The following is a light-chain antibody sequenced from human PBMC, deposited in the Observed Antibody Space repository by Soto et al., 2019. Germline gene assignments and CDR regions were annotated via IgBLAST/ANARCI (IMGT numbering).Light chain of an antibody. Sequence: DIQMTQFPSSLSASVGDRVTITCRVSQSISNYLNWYRQRPGKAPELLIFAASTLQRGAPSRFSGSESGSDFTLTISSLQPEDFATYYCQQTYSIPYTFGQGSNLDIK. CDR3: QQTYSIPYT. J-gene: IGKJ2*01. V-gene: IGKV1-39*01. CDR1: QSISNY. CDR2: AAS.